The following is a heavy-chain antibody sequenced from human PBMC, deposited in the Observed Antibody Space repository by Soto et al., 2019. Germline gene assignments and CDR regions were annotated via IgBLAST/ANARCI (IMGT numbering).Heavy chain of an antibody. Sequence: QVQLVQSGAEVKKPGSSVKVSCKASGGTFSSYAISWVRQAPGQGLEWMGGIIPIFGTANYAQKFQGRVTITADESTSTAYMELSSLGSEDTAVYYCARARRYCSGRSCYDFDYWGQGTLVTVSS. D-gene: IGHD2-15*01. CDR2: IIPIFGTA. V-gene: IGHV1-69*01. CDR3: ARARRYCSGRSCYDFDY. CDR1: GGTFSSYA. J-gene: IGHJ4*02.